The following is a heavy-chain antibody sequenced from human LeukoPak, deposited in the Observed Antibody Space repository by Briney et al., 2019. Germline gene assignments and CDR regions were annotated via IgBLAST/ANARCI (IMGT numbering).Heavy chain of an antibody. CDR3: ASVGGGGAAVVDY. D-gene: IGHD3-16*01. CDR2: ISSSGSTI. CDR1: GFTFSSYE. V-gene: IGHV3-48*03. J-gene: IGHJ4*02. Sequence: GGSLRLSCAASGFTFSSYEMNWVRQAPGKGLEWVSYISSSGSTIYYADSVKGRFTTSRDNAKNSLYLQMNSLRAEDTAVYYCASVGGGGAAVVDYWGQGTLVTVSS.